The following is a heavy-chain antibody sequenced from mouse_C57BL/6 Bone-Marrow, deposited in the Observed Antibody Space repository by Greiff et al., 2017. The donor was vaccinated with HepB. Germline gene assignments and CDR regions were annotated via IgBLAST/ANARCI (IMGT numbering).Heavy chain of an antibody. D-gene: IGHD1-1*01. CDR1: GFSLTSYG. Sequence: VKLEESGPGLVQPSQSLSITCTVSGFSLTSYGVHWVRQSPGKGLEWLGVIWSGGSTDYNAAFISRLSISKDNSKSQVFFKMNSLQADDTAIYYCARGIYYYGSSYEGWYFDVWGTGTTVTVSS. CDR3: ARGIYYYGSSYEGWYFDV. V-gene: IGHV2-2*01. J-gene: IGHJ1*03. CDR2: IWSGGST.